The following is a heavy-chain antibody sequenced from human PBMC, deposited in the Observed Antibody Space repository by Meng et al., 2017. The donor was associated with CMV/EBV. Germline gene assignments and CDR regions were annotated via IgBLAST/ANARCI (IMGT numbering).Heavy chain of an antibody. Sequence: GSLRLSCTVSGGSISSYYWSWIRQPPGKGLEWIGYIYYSGSTNYNPSLKSRVTISVDTSKNQFSLKLSSVTAADTAVYYCARLIAAAGLYYYYGMDVWGQGTTVTVSS. J-gene: IGHJ6*02. D-gene: IGHD6-13*01. CDR2: IYYSGST. CDR1: GGSISSYY. V-gene: IGHV4-59*01. CDR3: ARLIAAAGLYYYYGMDV.